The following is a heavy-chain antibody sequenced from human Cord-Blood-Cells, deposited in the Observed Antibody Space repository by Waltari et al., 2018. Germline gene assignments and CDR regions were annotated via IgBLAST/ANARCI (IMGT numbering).Heavy chain of an antibody. J-gene: IGHJ4*02. CDR2: IYYSGST. Sequence: QLQLQESGPGLVKPSETLSLTCTVSGGPISSSSYYWGWIRQPPGKGLEWIGSIYYSGSTYYNPSLKSRVTISVDTSKNQFSLKLSSVTAADTAVYYCARSYYDILTGYPQFDYWGQGTLVTVSS. D-gene: IGHD3-9*01. CDR1: GGPISSSSYY. V-gene: IGHV4-39*01. CDR3: ARSYYDILTGYPQFDY.